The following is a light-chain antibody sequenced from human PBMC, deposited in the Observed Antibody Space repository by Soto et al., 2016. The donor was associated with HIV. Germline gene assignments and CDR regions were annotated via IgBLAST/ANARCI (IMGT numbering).Light chain of an antibody. CDR3: QQYYSSSWT. Sequence: DIQMTQSPSTLSASVGDRVTITCRASQTVNTWLAWYQQKPGKAPKLLIYKASTLETGVPSRFGGSGSGTEFTLTISSLQPGDFASYYCQQYYSSSWTFGQGTKVEIK. CDR2: KAS. CDR1: QTVNTW. J-gene: IGKJ1*01. V-gene: IGKV1-5*03.